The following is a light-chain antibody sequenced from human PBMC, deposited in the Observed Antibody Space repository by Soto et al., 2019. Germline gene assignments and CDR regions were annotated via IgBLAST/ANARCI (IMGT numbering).Light chain of an antibody. J-gene: IGKJ1*01. CDR2: GAS. CDR3: QQYNTWHPKMA. Sequence: AVTQSPATLSVFPGETATLSCRASQSVSSDLAWYQQRPGQAPRLLIYGASTSATGIPARFRGSGSGTEFRLTISSLQSEDFATYYCQQYNTWHPKMAFGRGTKV. V-gene: IGKV3-15*01. CDR1: QSVSSD.